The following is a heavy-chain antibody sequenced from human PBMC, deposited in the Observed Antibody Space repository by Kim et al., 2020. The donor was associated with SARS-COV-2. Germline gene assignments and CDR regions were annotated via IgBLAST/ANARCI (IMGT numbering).Heavy chain of an antibody. Sequence: ASVKVSCKASGYTFTSYGISWVRQAPGQGLEWMGWISTYNGHTNYAQKFQGRVTMTTDTSTSTAYMELRSLRSDDTAVYYCARGKKYYYDSYVDYWGQGTLVTVSS. J-gene: IGHJ4*02. V-gene: IGHV1-18*01. CDR3: ARGKKYYYDSYVDY. CDR1: GYTFTSYG. D-gene: IGHD3-22*01. CDR2: ISTYNGHT.